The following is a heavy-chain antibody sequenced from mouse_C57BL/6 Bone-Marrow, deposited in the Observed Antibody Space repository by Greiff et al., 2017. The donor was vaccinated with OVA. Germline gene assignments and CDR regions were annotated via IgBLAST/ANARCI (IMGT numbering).Heavy chain of an antibody. CDR1: GFTFSDYG. CDR2: ISSGSSTI. V-gene: IGHV5-17*01. Sequence: EVKLMESGGGLVKPGGSLKLSCAASGFTFSDYGMHWVRQAPEKGLEWVAYISSGSSTIYYADTVKGRFTISRDNAKNTLFLQMTSLRSEDTAMYYCARPNWDPAWFAYWGQGTLVTVSA. CDR3: ARPNWDPAWFAY. D-gene: IGHD4-1*01. J-gene: IGHJ3*01.